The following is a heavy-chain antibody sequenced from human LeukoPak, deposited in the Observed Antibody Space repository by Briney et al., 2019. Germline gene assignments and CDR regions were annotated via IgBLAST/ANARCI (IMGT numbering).Heavy chain of an antibody. CDR3: AKSGSSSWYLDY. V-gene: IGHV3-23*01. CDR1: GFTFSNYW. D-gene: IGHD6-13*01. J-gene: IGHJ4*02. Sequence: GGSLRLSCAASGFTFSNYWMHWVRQAPGKGLEWVSAISGTGDNGDNTYYADSVKGQFTISRDNSKNTLYLQMNSLRAEDAAVYYCAKSGSSSWYLDYWGQGTLVTVSS. CDR2: ISGTGDNGDNT.